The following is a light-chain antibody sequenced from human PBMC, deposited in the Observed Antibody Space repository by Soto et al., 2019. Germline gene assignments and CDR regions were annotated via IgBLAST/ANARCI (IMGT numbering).Light chain of an antibody. J-gene: IGLJ1*01. Sequence: QSVLTQPASVSGSPGQSSTISCTGTSSDVGIYNLVSWYQQHPGNAPNLMIYEVFKRPSGVSNRFSGSKSGNTASLTISGLQAEDEADYYCCSYAGSSTHYVFGTGTKVTVL. CDR2: EVF. V-gene: IGLV2-23*02. CDR1: SSDVGIYNL. CDR3: CSYAGSSTHYV.